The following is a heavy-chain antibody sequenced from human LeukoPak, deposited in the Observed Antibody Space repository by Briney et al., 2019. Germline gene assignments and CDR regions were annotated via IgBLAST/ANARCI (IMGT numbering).Heavy chain of an antibody. V-gene: IGHV4-59*01. CDR1: GGXISSYS. CDR2: IYYSGST. J-gene: IGHJ4*02. Sequence: SETLSLTCTVSGGXISSYSWSWIRQPPGKGLEWIGYIYYSGSTNYNPSLKSRVTISVDTSKNQFSLKLSSVTAADTAVYYCARGVASGYASDYYFDYWGQGTLLTVSS. D-gene: IGHD5-12*01. CDR3: ARGVASGYASDYYFDY.